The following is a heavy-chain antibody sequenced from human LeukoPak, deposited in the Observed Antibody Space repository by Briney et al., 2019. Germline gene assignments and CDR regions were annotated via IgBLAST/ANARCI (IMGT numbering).Heavy chain of an antibody. D-gene: IGHD3-10*01. Sequence: GGSLRLSCAASGFTFSSYALSWVRQAPGKGLEWVSSLSGSGYNTYYADSVKGRFTISRDNSKNTLYLQMNSLRAEDTAVYYCAKDYYYGSGSPFDYWGQGTLVTVSS. CDR3: AKDYYYGSGSPFDY. CDR1: GFTFSSYA. V-gene: IGHV3-23*01. CDR2: LSGSGYNT. J-gene: IGHJ4*02.